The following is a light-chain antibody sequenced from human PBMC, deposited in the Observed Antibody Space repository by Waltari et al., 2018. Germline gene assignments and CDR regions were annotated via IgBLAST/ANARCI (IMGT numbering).Light chain of an antibody. CDR1: SPNVQIHY. CDR2: RNN. Sequence: QSVLTQPPSASATPGQRVTISCSGSSPNVQIHYVSWYQQLPGTAPKLLIYRNNQRPSGVPDRFSGSKSGTSASLAISGLRSEDEADYYCATWDVSLSGWVFGGGTKLTVL. V-gene: IGLV1-47*01. CDR3: ATWDVSLSGWV. J-gene: IGLJ3*02.